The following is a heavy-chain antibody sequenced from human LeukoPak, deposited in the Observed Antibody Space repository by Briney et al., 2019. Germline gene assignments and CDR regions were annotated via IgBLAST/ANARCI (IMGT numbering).Heavy chain of an antibody. Sequence: GGSLRLSCAASGFTFSSNAMSWVRQAPGKGLEWVPSISGSGNIRYFADSVKGRFTITRDNAKNTLFLQMNSLRAEDTAAYHCAKDQGFLKWFPGYWGQGTLVTVSS. V-gene: IGHV3-23*01. D-gene: IGHD3-3*01. CDR3: AKDQGFLKWFPGY. J-gene: IGHJ4*02. CDR1: GFTFSSNA. CDR2: ISGSGNIR.